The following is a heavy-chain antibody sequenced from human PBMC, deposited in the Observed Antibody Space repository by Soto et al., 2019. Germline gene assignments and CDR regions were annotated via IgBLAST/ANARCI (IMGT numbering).Heavy chain of an antibody. CDR1: GFTFSSCT. CDR2: ISPSTSHI. J-gene: IGHJ6*02. Sequence: EVHLVESGGGLVKPGGSLRLSCAVSGFTFSSCTMNWVRQAPRKGLEWVSSISPSTSHIYYADSVKGRFTISRDNAKNSLFLQMTSLRAEDTAVYYCSGCSGGACHQNYGMDVWGQGTTVTVSS. V-gene: IGHV3-21*01. D-gene: IGHD2-15*01. CDR3: SGCSGGACHQNYGMDV.